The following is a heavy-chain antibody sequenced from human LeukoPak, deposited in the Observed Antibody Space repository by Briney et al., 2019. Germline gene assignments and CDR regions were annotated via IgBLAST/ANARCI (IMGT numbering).Heavy chain of an antibody. D-gene: IGHD1-26*01. CDR3: AAEVGDYVDY. V-gene: IGHV4-61*08. J-gene: IGHJ4*02. CDR1: GFSLSTSGMC. Sequence: SGPTLVNPTQTLTLTCTFSGFSLSTSGMCVSWIRQPPGKGLEWIGYIYYSGSTNYNPSLKSRVTISVDTSKNQFSLKLSSVTAADTAVYYCAAEVGDYVDYWGQGTLVTVSS. CDR2: IYYSGST.